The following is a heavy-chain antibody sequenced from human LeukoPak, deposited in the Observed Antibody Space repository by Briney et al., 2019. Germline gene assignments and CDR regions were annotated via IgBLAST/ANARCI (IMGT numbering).Heavy chain of an antibody. V-gene: IGHV4-31*03. CDR3: ARTYYYDSSGYYQIDY. Sequence: SETLSLTCNVSGGSFSRGGYYWTWIRQHPGKGLEWIGYIYYSGNTYYNPSLKSRVTISVDTPKNQFFLNVSSVTAADTAVYYCARTYYYDSSGYYQIDYWGQGTLVTVSS. CDR1: GGSFSRGGYY. CDR2: IYYSGNT. D-gene: IGHD3-22*01. J-gene: IGHJ4*02.